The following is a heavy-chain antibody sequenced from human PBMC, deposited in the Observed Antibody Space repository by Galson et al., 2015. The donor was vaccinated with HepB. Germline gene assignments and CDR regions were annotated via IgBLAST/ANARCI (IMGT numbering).Heavy chain of an antibody. J-gene: IGHJ4*02. D-gene: IGHD3-22*01. CDR2: IWYDGSNK. V-gene: IGHV3-33*01. CDR3: ARSMMDTPDSSGYYLDY. CDR1: GFTFSSYG. Sequence: SLRLSCAASGFTFSSYGMHWVRQAPGKGLEWVAVIWYDGSNKYYADSVKGRFTISRDNSKNTLYLQMNSLRAEDTAVYYCARSMMDTPDSSGYYLDYWGQGTLVTVSS.